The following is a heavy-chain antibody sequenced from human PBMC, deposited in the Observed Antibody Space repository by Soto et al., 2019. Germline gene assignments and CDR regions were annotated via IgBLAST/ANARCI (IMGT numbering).Heavy chain of an antibody. Sequence: SLRLSCAASGFTFSRYGMHWVRQAPGKGLEGVVLVWFDGSDKYSSDSVTGRFTISRDNSKNTLYLQMNSLRAEDTAVYYCARLFCSASSCYSVGGFDIWGQGAMVTVSS. V-gene: IGHV3-33*01. CDR3: ARLFCSASSCYSVGGFDI. CDR1: GFTFSRYG. J-gene: IGHJ3*02. CDR2: VWFDGSDK. D-gene: IGHD2-15*01.